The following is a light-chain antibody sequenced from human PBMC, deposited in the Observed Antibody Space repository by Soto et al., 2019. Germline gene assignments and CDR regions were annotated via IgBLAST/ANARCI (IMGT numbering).Light chain of an antibody. CDR3: QKYNSAPRAT. V-gene: IGKV1-27*01. J-gene: IGKJ4*01. CDR1: QGISNY. CDR2: AAS. Sequence: DIQMTQSPSSLSASVGDRVTITCRASQGISNYLTWYQQKPGKVPKLLIYAASTLQSGVPSRFSGSGSGTDFTLTISSLQPEDVATYYCQKYNSAPRATFGGGTKVEIK.